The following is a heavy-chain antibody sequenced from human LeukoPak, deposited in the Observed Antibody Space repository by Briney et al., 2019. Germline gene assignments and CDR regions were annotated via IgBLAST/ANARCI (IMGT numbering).Heavy chain of an antibody. D-gene: IGHD2-8*01. CDR2: INPNRGDT. Sequence: ASVKGSCEASGYSFTGYYMHWVRQAPGQGLEWMGGINPNRGDTKYAQKFQGRVTMTRDTSIRTAYMELTRLRSDDTAVYYCARGGLRVMVYRLYYMDVWGKGTTVTVSS. J-gene: IGHJ6*03. CDR3: ARGGLRVMVYRLYYMDV. CDR1: GYSFTGYY. V-gene: IGHV1-2*02.